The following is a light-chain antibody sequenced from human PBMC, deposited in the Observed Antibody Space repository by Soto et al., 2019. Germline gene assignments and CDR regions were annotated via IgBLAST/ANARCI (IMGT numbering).Light chain of an antibody. Sequence: DIRITQSPICLCASVFDIVTISCQTSRDIRKYLNWYQQKPGKPPQLLIFEASNLETGVPSRFSGRGSGTNLTLTISSLQPQDFATYYCQQYIDVPRTFGQGTKVDI. V-gene: IGKV1-33*01. CDR2: EAS. J-gene: IGKJ1*01. CDR3: QQYIDVPRT. CDR1: RDIRKY.